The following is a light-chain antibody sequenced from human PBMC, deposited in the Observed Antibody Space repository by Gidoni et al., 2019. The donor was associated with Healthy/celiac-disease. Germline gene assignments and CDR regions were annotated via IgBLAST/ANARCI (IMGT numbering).Light chain of an antibody. CDR1: RDISNY. Sequence: DIKMTQYPSSLSAAVGDTVTITCQASRDISNYLNGYQQKTGKAPKLLIYDASTLETGGPSRFSGSGSWTAFTFTISSLQPEDIATSYCQQYDNLPRTFGQXTKVEIK. V-gene: IGKV1-33*01. J-gene: IGKJ1*01. CDR2: DAS. CDR3: QQYDNLPRT.